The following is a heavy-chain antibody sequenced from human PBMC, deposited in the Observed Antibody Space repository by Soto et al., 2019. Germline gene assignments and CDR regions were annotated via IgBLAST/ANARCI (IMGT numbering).Heavy chain of an antibody. CDR1: GFTFDDYA. J-gene: IGHJ4*02. Sequence: PGGSLRLSCAASGFTFDDYAMHWVRQAPGKGLEWVSGINWNSGSIGYADSVKGRFTISRDNAKNTLYLQMNSLRVEDTAVYYCARETGYSSGWRQDYWGQGTLVTVS. D-gene: IGHD6-19*01. CDR3: ARETGYSSGWRQDY. CDR2: INWNSGSI. V-gene: IGHV3-9*01.